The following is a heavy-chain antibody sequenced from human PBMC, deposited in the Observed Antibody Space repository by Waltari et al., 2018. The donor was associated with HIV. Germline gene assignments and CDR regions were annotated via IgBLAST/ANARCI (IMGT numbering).Heavy chain of an antibody. V-gene: IGHV4-34*01. J-gene: IGHJ4*02. CDR1: GGSFSGYY. Sequence: QVQLQQWGAGLLKPSETLSLTCAVYGGSFSGYYWSWIRQPPGKGLEWIGEINHSGSTNYNPSLKSRVTISVDTSKNQFSLKLSSVTAADTAVYYCARGGRGVPIDYWGQGTLVTVSS. D-gene: IGHD3-10*01. CDR2: INHSGST. CDR3: ARGGRGVPIDY.